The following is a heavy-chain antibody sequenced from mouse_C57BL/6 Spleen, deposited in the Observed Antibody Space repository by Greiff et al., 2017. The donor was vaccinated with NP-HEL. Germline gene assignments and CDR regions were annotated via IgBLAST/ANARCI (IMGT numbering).Heavy chain of an antibody. Sequence: EVKLVESGPGLVKPSQSLSLTCSVTGYSITSGYYWNWIRQFPGNKLEWMGYISYDGSNNYNPSLKNRISITRDTSKNQFFLKLNSVTTEDTATYYCARDRGAQALYFDYWGQGTTLTVSS. CDR3: ARDRGAQALYFDY. V-gene: IGHV3-6*01. CDR2: ISYDGSN. CDR1: GYSITSGYY. J-gene: IGHJ2*01. D-gene: IGHD3-2*02.